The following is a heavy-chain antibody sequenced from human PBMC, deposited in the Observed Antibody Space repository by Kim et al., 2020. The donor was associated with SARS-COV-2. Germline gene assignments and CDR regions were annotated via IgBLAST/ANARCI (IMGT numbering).Heavy chain of an antibody. CDR1: GYSISSGYY. V-gene: IGHV4-38-2*02. CDR2: IYHSGST. Sequence: SETLSLTCTVSGYSISSGYYWGWIRQPPGKGLEWIGSIYHSGSTYYNPSLKSRVTISVDTSKNQFSLKLSSVTAADTAVYYCARVGHVLLWFGESSADA. D-gene: IGHD3-10*01. J-gene: IGHJ3*01. CDR3: ARVGHVLLWFGESSADA.